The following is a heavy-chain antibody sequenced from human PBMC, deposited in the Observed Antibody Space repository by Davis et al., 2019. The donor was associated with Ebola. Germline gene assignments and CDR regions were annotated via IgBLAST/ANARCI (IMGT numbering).Heavy chain of an antibody. Sequence: AASVKVSCKASGYTFTTYYMHWVRQAPGQGLEWMGIINPSGGSTGYAQKFQGSITMTRDTFTSTVYMELSSLRSEDTAVYYCARARSGGSSGYYSCYDYWGQGTLVTVSS. J-gene: IGHJ4*02. CDR3: ARARSGGSSGYYSCYDY. CDR1: GYTFTTYY. D-gene: IGHD3-22*01. CDR2: INPSGGST. V-gene: IGHV1-46*01.